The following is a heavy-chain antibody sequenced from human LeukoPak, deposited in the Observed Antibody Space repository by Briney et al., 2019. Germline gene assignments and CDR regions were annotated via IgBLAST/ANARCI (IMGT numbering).Heavy chain of an antibody. V-gene: IGHV1-58*02. CDR3: AADRFGELC. Sequence: SVKVSCKASGFTFTSSAMQWVRQARGQRREGIGWIVVGSGNTNYAQKFQERVTITRDMYTSTAYMELSSLRSEDTAVYYCAADRFGELCWGQGTLVTVSS. J-gene: IGHJ4*02. CDR1: GFTFTSSA. CDR2: IVVGSGNT. D-gene: IGHD3-10*01.